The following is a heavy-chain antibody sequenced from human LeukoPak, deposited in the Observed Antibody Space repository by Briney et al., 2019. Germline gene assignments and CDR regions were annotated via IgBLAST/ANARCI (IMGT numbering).Heavy chain of an antibody. CDR1: GGSISSGGYY. Sequence: SETLSLTCTVSGGSISSGGYYWSWIRQHPGKGLEGIGCIYNSGSTYYNPSLKSRVTISVDTSKNQFSLKLTSVTVADTAVYYCARAASRIGGRFDPWGQGTLVTVSS. J-gene: IGHJ5*02. CDR2: IYNSGST. D-gene: IGHD2-15*01. CDR3: ARAASRIGGRFDP. V-gene: IGHV4-31*03.